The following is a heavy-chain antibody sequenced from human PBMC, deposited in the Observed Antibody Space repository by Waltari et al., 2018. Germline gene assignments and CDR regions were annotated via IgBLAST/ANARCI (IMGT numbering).Heavy chain of an antibody. CDR3: ARGAARGPYYFDY. D-gene: IGHD6-6*01. Sequence: QVQLQESGPGLVKPSETLSLTCAASGYSISSGYYWGWIRQPPGKGLEWIGSIYHSGSTYYNPSLKSRVTISVDTSKNQFSLKLSSVTAADTAVYYCARGAARGPYYFDYWGQGTLVTVSS. V-gene: IGHV4-38-2*01. CDR1: GYSISSGYY. CDR2: IYHSGST. J-gene: IGHJ4*02.